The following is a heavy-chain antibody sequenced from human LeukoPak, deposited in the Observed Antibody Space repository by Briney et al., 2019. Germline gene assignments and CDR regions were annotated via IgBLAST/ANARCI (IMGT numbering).Heavy chain of an antibody. V-gene: IGHV3-20*04. CDR2: INWNGGST. CDR3: ARDEYYYDSSGPIDC. D-gene: IGHD3-22*01. Sequence: GGSLRLSCAASGFTFDDYGMSWVRQAPGKGLEWVSGINWNGGSTGYADSVKGRFTISRDNAKNSLYLQMNSLRAEDTAVYYCARDEYYYDSSGPIDCWGQGTLVTVSS. J-gene: IGHJ4*02. CDR1: GFTFDDYG.